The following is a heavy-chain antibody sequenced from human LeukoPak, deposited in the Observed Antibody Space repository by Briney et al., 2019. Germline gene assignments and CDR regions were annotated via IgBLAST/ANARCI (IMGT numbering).Heavy chain of an antibody. J-gene: IGHJ1*01. CDR1: GFTFSSYA. V-gene: IGHV3-23*01. D-gene: IGHD3-10*01. Sequence: GGSLRLSCAASGFTFSSYAMSWVRQAPGKGLEWVSAISGSGGSTYYADSVKGRFTISRDNAKNSLYLQMNGLRAEDTAVYYCAREATMAQKYFQHWGQGTLVTVSS. CDR3: AREATMAQKYFQH. CDR2: ISGSGGST.